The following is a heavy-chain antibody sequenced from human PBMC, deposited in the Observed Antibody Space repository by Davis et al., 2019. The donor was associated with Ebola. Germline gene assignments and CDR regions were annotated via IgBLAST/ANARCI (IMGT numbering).Heavy chain of an antibody. Sequence: ASVKVSCKASGYTFTSYGISWVRQAPGQGLEWMGWISAYNGNTNYAQKFQGRVTITADESTSTAYMELSSLRSEDTAVYYCAREERSTPYYYYGMDVWGQGTTVTISS. CDR3: AREERSTPYYYYGMDV. CDR1: GYTFTSYG. D-gene: IGHD2-2*01. J-gene: IGHJ6*02. CDR2: ISAYNGNT. V-gene: IGHV1-18*01.